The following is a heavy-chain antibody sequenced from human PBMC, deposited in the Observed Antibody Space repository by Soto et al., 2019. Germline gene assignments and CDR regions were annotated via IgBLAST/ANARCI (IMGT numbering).Heavy chain of an antibody. Sequence: GGSLRLSCAASGFTFSSYWMSWVRQAPGKGLEWVANIKQDGSEKYYVDSVKGRFTISRDNAKNSLYLQMNSLRAEDTAVYYCARGGRGYDWTVTTYFDYWGQGTLVTVSS. CDR1: GFTFSSYW. D-gene: IGHD4-17*01. V-gene: IGHV3-7*01. J-gene: IGHJ4*02. CDR3: ARGGRGYDWTVTTYFDY. CDR2: IKQDGSEK.